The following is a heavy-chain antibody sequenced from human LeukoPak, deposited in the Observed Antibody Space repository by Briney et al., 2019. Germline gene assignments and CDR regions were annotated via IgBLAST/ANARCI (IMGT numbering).Heavy chain of an antibody. V-gene: IGHV3-66*01. CDR3: AKVTMVRKWFDP. CDR1: GFIVRSNH. Sequence: GGSLRLSCAAFGFIVRSNHINWVRQAPGKGLEWVSITYSGDTTYYADSVKGRFIISRDDSKNTLYLQMNSLRAEDTAVYYCAKVTMVRKWFDPWGQGTLVTVSS. J-gene: IGHJ5*02. CDR2: TYSGDTT. D-gene: IGHD3-10*01.